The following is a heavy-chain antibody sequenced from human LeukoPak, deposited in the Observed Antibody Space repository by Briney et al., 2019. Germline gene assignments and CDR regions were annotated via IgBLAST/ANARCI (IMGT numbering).Heavy chain of an antibody. D-gene: IGHD6-6*01. V-gene: IGHV3-23*01. CDR3: AKDPYSSSDFYFFDY. Sequence: GGSLRLSCAASGFTFSNFAISWVRQAPGKGLEWVSAISGSGGSTYYGDSVKGRFTISRDNSKNTLFLQMNGLRAEDTAIYYCAKDPYSSSDFYFFDYWGQGTLVTVSS. CDR1: GFTFSNFA. CDR2: ISGSGGST. J-gene: IGHJ4*02.